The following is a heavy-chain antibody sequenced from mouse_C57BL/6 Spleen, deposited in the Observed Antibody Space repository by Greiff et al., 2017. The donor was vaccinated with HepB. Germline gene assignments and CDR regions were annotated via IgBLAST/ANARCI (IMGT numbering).Heavy chain of an antibody. CDR1: GYTFTGYW. J-gene: IGHJ3*01. Sequence: VQLQQSGAELMKPGASVKLSCKATGYTFTGYWIEWVKQRPGHGLEWIGEILPGSGSTNYNGKFKGKATLTADKSSSTAYMQLSSLTSEDSAVYFCARGYDGAYWGQGTLVTVSA. CDR2: ILPGSGST. CDR3: ARGYDGAY. V-gene: IGHV1-9*01. D-gene: IGHD2-2*01.